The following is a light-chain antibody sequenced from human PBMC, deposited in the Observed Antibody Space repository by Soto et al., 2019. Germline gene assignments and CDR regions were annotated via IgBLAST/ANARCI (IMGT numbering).Light chain of an antibody. V-gene: IGKV3-20*01. CDR1: QSVSSNY. J-gene: IGKJ2*01. Sequence: EIVLTQSPGTLSLSPGERATLSCRASQSVSSNYLVWYQQKPGQAPRPLIYGASTRATGIPDRFSGSGSGTDFTLTISRLEPEDFAVYYCLQYAGSSYTFGQGTKLEIK. CDR3: LQYAGSSYT. CDR2: GAS.